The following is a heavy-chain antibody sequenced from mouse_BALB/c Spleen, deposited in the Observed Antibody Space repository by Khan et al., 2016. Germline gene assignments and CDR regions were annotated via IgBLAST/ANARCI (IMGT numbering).Heavy chain of an antibody. V-gene: IGHV1S53*02. D-gene: IGHD4-1*01. CDR1: GYTFTDHA. CDR3: KTWDHY. Sequence: VQLQESDAELVKPGASVKISCKASGYTFTDHAIHWVKQKPEQGLEWIGYISPGTGDTKYNEKFKGKATLTADKSSSTAYMQLNSLTSEDSAVYFCKTWDHYWGQGTTLTVSS. CDR2: ISPGTGDT. J-gene: IGHJ2*01.